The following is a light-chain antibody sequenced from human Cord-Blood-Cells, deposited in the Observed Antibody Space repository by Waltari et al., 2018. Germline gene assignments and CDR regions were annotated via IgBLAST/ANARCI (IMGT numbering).Light chain of an antibody. CDR3: QQGYSTPCT. CDR2: AAS. CDR1: QSISSY. J-gene: IGKJ3*01. V-gene: IGKV1-39*01. Sequence: IQMPTFPSSSSATVGDMVTITCRASQSISSYLNRYQQKPGKTRNLLIYAASSLQSGVPSRFSGSGSGTDFTLTISSLQPEDFATYYCQQGYSTPCTFGHGTKVDIK.